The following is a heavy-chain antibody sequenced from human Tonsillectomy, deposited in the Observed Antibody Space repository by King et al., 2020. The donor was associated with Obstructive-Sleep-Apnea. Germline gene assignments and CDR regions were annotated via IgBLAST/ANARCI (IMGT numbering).Heavy chain of an antibody. J-gene: IGHJ4*02. V-gene: IGHV1-69*09. CDR3: ARDLASGNGDYGVRFDY. CDR2: IIPILRIA. D-gene: IGHD4-17*01. CDR1: GGTFSSYA. Sequence: VQLVESGAEVKKSGSSVKVSCKASGGTFSSYAISWVRQAPGQGLEWMGRIIPILRIANYAQKFQGRVTTTADKSMSTAYMELSSLRSEDTAMYYCARDLASGNGDYGVRFDYWVQG.